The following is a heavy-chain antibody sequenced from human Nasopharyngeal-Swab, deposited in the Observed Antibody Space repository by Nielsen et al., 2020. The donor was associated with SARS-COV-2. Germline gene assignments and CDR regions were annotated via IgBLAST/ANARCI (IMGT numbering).Heavy chain of an antibody. D-gene: IGHD3-10*01. CDR3: ARAGLGSHAFNF. J-gene: IGHJ3*01. Sequence: GESLKISCAASGFTFSSYSMNWVRQAPGKGLEWVSSISSSSSYIYYADSVKGRFTISRDNAKNSLYLQMNSLRAEDTAVYYCARAGLGSHAFNFWGQGTMVTVSS. CDR2: ISSSSSYI. V-gene: IGHV3-21*01. CDR1: GFTFSSYS.